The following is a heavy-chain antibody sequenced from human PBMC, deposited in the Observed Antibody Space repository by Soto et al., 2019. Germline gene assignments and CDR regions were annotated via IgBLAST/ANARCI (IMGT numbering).Heavy chain of an antibody. CDR1: GYTFTSYD. V-gene: IGHV1-8*01. D-gene: IGHD3-3*01. CDR3: ARVHYDFWSGLYYFDY. J-gene: IGHJ4*02. CDR2: MNPNSGNT. Sequence: ASVKVSCKASGYTFTSYDINWVRQATGQGLEWMGWMNPNSGNTGYAQKFQGRVTMTRNTSISTAYMELSSLRSEDTAVYYCARVHYDFWSGLYYFDYWGQGTLVTVLL.